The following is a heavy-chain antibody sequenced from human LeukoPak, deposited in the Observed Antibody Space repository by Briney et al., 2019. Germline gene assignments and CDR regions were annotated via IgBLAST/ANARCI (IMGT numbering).Heavy chain of an antibody. D-gene: IGHD6-13*01. CDR1: GFDFSNYW. V-gene: IGHV3-23*01. J-gene: IGHJ4*02. CDR3: AKRGNSWDLFDY. CDR2: IGGSVGSM. Sequence: GGSLRLSCAASGFDFSNYWMYWVRQAPGKGLEWVSNIGGSVGSMFYAASVKGRFAISRDNSKNTLFLQMNNLRVEDTAVYYCAKRGNSWDLFDYWGQGTLVTVSS.